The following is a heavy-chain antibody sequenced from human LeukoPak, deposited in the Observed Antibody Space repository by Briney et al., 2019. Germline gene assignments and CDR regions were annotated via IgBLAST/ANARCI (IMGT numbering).Heavy chain of an antibody. D-gene: IGHD3-10*01. Sequence: PGGSLRLSCAASGFTFRSYAMTWVRQAPGKGLEWVAGSSGNFDSISYADSVKGRFTISRDNSKSTLYLQMNSLRAEDTAVYYCAKDGRMPSLLWFGELPYYFDYWGQGTLVPVSS. V-gene: IGHV3-23*01. CDR2: SSGNFDSI. CDR3: AKDGRMPSLLWFGELPYYFDY. CDR1: GFTFRSYA. J-gene: IGHJ4*02.